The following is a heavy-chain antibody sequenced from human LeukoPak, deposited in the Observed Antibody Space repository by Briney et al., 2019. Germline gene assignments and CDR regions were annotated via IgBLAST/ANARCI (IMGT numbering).Heavy chain of an antibody. J-gene: IGHJ4*02. Sequence: ASVKVSCKASGYTFTGCYMHWVRQAPGQGLEWMGWINPNSGGTNYAQKFQGRVTMTRDTSISTVYMELSSLRSEDTAVYYCARDGDPYGSGSYPDYWGQGTLVTVSS. CDR3: ARDGDPYGSGSYPDY. CDR2: INPNSGGT. V-gene: IGHV1-2*02. CDR1: GYTFTGCY. D-gene: IGHD3-10*01.